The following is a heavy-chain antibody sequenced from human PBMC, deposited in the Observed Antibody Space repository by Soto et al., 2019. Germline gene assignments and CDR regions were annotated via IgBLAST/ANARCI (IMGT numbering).Heavy chain of an antibody. Sequence: EVQLLESGGGLVQPGGSLRLSCAASGFTFSSYATNWVRQAPGKGLEWVSTISGSGDSTYYADSVKGRFTISKDNSKNTLSLQMNSLRVEDPAVYYCAKSGQSSWANMDVWGQGTTVTVSS. J-gene: IGHJ6*02. CDR2: ISGSGDST. D-gene: IGHD2-2*01. CDR1: GFTFSSYA. V-gene: IGHV3-23*01. CDR3: AKSGQSSWANMDV.